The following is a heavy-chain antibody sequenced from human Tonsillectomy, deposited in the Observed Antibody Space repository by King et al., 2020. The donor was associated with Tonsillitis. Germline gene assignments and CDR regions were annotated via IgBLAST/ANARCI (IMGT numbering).Heavy chain of an antibody. CDR2: ISHGGRT. J-gene: IGHJ4*02. Sequence: QLQESGPGLVKPSETLYVSCTVSGDSISSSNYFWDWIRQSPGKGLEWIGSISHGGRTYYNPSLKSRVTISVDTSENRFSLKLISVTAADTARYFCSRHDGLFLHFDLWGQGFLVTVS. CDR1: GDSISSSNYF. D-gene: IGHD3-9*01. CDR3: SRHDGLFLHFDL. V-gene: IGHV4-39*01.